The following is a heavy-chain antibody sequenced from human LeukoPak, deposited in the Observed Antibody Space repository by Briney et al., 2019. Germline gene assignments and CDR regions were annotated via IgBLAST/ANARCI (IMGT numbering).Heavy chain of an antibody. J-gene: IGHJ3*02. V-gene: IGHV4-39*01. CDR2: IYYSGST. D-gene: IGHD3-22*01. CDR3: AIHFSEFTMIVVVDDAFDI. CDR1: GPSISSSSYY. Sequence: PSQTLSLTCTVAGPSISSSSYYWGWIRQPPGKGLEWIGSIYYSGSTYYNPSLKSRVTISVDTSKNQFSLKLSSVTAADTAVYYCAIHFSEFTMIVVVDDAFDIWGQGTMVTVSS.